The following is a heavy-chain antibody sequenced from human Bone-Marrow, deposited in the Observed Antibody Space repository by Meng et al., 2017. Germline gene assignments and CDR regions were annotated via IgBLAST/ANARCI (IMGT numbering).Heavy chain of an antibody. V-gene: IGHV1-8*03. Sequence: ASVKVSCKDSGYTFTGYYMHWVRQATGQGLELMGWMNPNSGNTGYAQKFQGRVTITRNTSISTAYMELSSLRSEDTAVYYCARVPRKAYYDSSGYYSDYWGQGTLVTVSS. CDR3: ARVPRKAYYDSSGYYSDY. D-gene: IGHD3-22*01. CDR2: MNPNSGNT. J-gene: IGHJ4*02. CDR1: GYTFTGYY.